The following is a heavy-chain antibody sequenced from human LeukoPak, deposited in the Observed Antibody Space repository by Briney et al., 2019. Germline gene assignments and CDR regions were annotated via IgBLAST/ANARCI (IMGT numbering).Heavy chain of an antibody. J-gene: IGHJ4*02. D-gene: IGHD6-19*01. V-gene: IGHV4-39*01. CDR1: GDSISSGGYY. Sequence: PSETLSLTCTVSGDSISSGGYYWGWIRQPPGKGLEWIGNIYYSGSAYYNPSLKSRVTISIDSSKTQFSLKLSSVTAADTAVYYCARGQQWLVAIDYWGQGTLVTVSS. CDR2: IYYSGSA. CDR3: ARGQQWLVAIDY.